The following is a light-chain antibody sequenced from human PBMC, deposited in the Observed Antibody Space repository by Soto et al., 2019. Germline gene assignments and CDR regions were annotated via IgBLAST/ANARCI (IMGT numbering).Light chain of an antibody. V-gene: IGLV2-14*01. J-gene: IGLJ1*01. CDR2: DVS. CDR1: STDVGRYNY. CDR3: TSYTSDSTYV. Sequence: QSALTQPASVSGSPGQSITISCTGTSTDVGRYNYVSWYQQHPGKAPKLMVYDVSNRPSWVSNRFSGSKSGITASLTISGLQAEDEADYYCTSYTSDSTYVSGTGTKLTDL.